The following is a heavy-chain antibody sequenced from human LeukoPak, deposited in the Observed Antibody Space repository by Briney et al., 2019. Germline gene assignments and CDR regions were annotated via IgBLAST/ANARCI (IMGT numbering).Heavy chain of an antibody. J-gene: IGHJ4*02. CDR1: GFTFSSYA. V-gene: IGHV3-23*01. CDR3: AKGIAAAGSARYYFDY. D-gene: IGHD6-13*01. Sequence: GGSLRLSCAASGFTFSSYAMSWVRQAPGKGLEWVSAISGSGGSTYYADSVKDRFTISRDNSKNTLYLQMNSLRAEDTAVYYCAKGIAAAGSARYYFDYWGQGTLVTVSS. CDR2: ISGSGGST.